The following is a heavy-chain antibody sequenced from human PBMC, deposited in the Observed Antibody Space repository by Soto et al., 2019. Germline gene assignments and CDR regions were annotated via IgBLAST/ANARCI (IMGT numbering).Heavy chain of an antibody. D-gene: IGHD6-13*01. J-gene: IGHJ6*03. V-gene: IGHV1-46*03. Sequence: ASVKVSCKASGYTFTSYYMHWVRQAPGQGLEWMGIINPSGGSTSYAQKFQGRVTMTRDTSTSTVYMELSSLRSEDTAVYYCATGIAAAGTDYYYYYFMDVWGKGTTVTVSS. CDR1: GYTFTSYY. CDR3: ATGIAAAGTDYYYYYFMDV. CDR2: INPSGGST.